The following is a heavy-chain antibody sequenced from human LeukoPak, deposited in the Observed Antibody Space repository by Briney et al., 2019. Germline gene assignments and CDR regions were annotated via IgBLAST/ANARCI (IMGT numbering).Heavy chain of an antibody. CDR1: GYTFTSYD. V-gene: IGHV1-8*01. D-gene: IGHD5-18*01. J-gene: IGHJ4*02. CDR3: ARGLARTSTVTRGGVRFDY. CDR2: MNPNSGNT. Sequence: GASVKVSCKASGYTFTSYDINWMRQATGQGLEWMGWMNPNSGNTGYAQKFQGRVTMTRNTSISTANMELSSLRSEDTAVYYCARGLARTSTVTRGGVRFDYWGQGTLVTVSS.